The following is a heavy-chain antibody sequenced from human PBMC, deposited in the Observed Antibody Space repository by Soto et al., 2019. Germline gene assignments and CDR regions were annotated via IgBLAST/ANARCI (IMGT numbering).Heavy chain of an antibody. V-gene: IGHV1-18*01. Sequence: ASVKVSCKASGYTFTSYGISWVRQAPGQGLEWMGWISAYNGNTNYAQKLQGRVTMTTDTSTSTAYMELRSLRSDDTAVYYCATDETKTWHMTGPTIRPFDYWGQGTLVTVSS. CDR3: ATDETKTWHMTGPTIRPFDY. D-gene: IGHD3-10*01. CDR2: ISAYNGNT. J-gene: IGHJ4*02. CDR1: GYTFTSYG.